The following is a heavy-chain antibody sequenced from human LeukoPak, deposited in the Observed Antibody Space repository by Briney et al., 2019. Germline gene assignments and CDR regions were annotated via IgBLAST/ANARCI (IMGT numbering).Heavy chain of an antibody. D-gene: IGHD3-3*01. CDR3: ARSLWSGYYGGLHWFDP. V-gene: IGHV1-18*01. CDR1: GYTFTSYG. Sequence: ASVTVSCKASGYTFTSYGISWVQQAPGQGLEWMGWISAYNGNTNYAQKLQGRVTMTTDTSTSTAYMELRSLRSDDTAVYYCARSLWSGYYGGLHWFDPWGQGTLVTVSS. CDR2: ISAYNGNT. J-gene: IGHJ5*02.